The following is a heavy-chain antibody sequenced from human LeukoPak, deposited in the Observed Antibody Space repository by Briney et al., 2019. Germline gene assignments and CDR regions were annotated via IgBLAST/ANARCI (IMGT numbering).Heavy chain of an antibody. D-gene: IGHD3-22*01. Sequence: SETLSLTCTVSGGSISSGSYYWSWIRQPAGKGLEWIGRIYTSGSTNYNPSLKSRVTISVDTSKNQLSLKLSSVTAADTAVYYCARATHYYDSSGYYFEAAFDIWGQGTMVTVSS. J-gene: IGHJ3*02. CDR1: GGSISSGSYY. V-gene: IGHV4-61*02. CDR2: IYTSGST. CDR3: ARATHYYDSSGYYFEAAFDI.